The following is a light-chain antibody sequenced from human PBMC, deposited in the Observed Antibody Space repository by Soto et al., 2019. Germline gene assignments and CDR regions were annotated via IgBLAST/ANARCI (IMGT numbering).Light chain of an antibody. J-gene: IGLJ3*02. CDR1: SSDVGHYDY. CDR2: EVT. CDR3: SSYTTAYTQV. V-gene: IGLV2-14*01. Sequence: QSALTQPASMSGSPGQSITISCTGTSSDVGHYDYVSWYQQHPGKVPKLIISEVTTRPSGVSDRFSGSKSGNTASLTISRLQAEDEAHYYCSSYTTAYTQVFGGGTKVTVL.